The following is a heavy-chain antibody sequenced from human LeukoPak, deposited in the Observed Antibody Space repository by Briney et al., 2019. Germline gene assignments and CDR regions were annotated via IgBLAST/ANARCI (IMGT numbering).Heavy chain of an antibody. Sequence: TSSETLSLTCTVSGGSISSSSYYWGWIRQPPGKGLEWIGSFYYSGSTYYNLSLKSRVTISVDTSKNQFSLKLSSVTAADTAVYYCARDPFSEYYYDSSGSYFDYWGQGTLVTVSS. CDR2: FYYSGST. V-gene: IGHV4-39*07. CDR1: GGSISSSSYY. CDR3: ARDPFSEYYYDSSGSYFDY. D-gene: IGHD3-22*01. J-gene: IGHJ4*02.